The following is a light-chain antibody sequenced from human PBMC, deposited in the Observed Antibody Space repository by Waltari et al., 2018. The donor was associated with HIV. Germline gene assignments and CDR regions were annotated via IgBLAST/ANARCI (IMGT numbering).Light chain of an antibody. CDR1: SGSIASHY. CDR3: QSYDSSDQV. Sequence: NFMLTQPHSVSESPGKTVTISCTRSSGSIASHYVQWYQQRPGSSPTTVIYEDNQRPSGVPERFSGSIDSSSNSASLTISGLKTEDEADYYCQSYDSSDQVFGGGTKLTVL. V-gene: IGLV6-57*01. CDR2: EDN. J-gene: IGLJ2*01.